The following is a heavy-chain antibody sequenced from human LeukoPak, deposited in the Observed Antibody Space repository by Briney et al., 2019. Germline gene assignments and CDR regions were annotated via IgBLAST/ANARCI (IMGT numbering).Heavy chain of an antibody. V-gene: IGHV3-7*01. Sequence: GGSLRLSCVASGFTFRDYWMTWVRQAPGKGLEWVANIKQDGSEKYYVDSVNGRFTISRDNAKNSLYLQMNSLRAEDTAVYYCASSGDTAMVTDAFDIWGQGTMVTVSS. J-gene: IGHJ3*02. D-gene: IGHD5-18*01. CDR1: GFTFRDYW. CDR3: ASSGDTAMVTDAFDI. CDR2: IKQDGSEK.